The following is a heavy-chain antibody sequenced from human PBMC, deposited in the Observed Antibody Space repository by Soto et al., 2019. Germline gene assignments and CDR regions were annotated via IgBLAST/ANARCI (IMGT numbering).Heavy chain of an antibody. D-gene: IGHD6-19*01. V-gene: IGHV3-30-3*02. Sequence: GGSLRLSCAASGFTFSSYAMHWVRQAPGKGLEWVAVISYDGSNKYYADSVKGRFTISRDNSKNTLYLQMNSLRAEDTAVYYCAKDGGIAVAGTVGDYYYYYYMDVWGKGTTVTVSS. CDR1: GFTFSSYA. CDR2: ISYDGSNK. J-gene: IGHJ6*03. CDR3: AKDGGIAVAGTVGDYYYYYYMDV.